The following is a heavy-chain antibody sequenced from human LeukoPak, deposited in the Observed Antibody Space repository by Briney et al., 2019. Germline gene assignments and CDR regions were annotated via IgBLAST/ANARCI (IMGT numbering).Heavy chain of an antibody. CDR1: GFTFSSYA. CDR3: ARDHGSSWYYFDY. Sequence: GGSLRLSCAASGFTFSSYAMHWVRQAPGKGLEWVAFISYDGSNKYYADSVKGRFTISRDNAKNTLYLQMSSLRAEDTAVYYCARDHGSSWYYFDYWGQGTLVTVSS. D-gene: IGHD6-13*01. V-gene: IGHV3-30*04. J-gene: IGHJ4*02. CDR2: ISYDGSNK.